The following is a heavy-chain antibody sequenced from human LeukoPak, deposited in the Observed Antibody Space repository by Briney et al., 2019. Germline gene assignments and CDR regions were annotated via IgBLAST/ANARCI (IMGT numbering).Heavy chain of an antibody. CDR1: GYTFSSYG. J-gene: IGHJ4*02. CDR2: ISAYNGNT. Sequence: GASVKVSFKASGYTFSSYGISWVRQAPGQGLAWMGWISAYNGNTNYAQKLQGRVTMTTDTSTSTAYMELRSLRSDDTAVYYCARGTCSGGSCYWAPGYWGQGTLVTVSS. V-gene: IGHV1-18*01. CDR3: ARGTCSGGSCYWAPGY. D-gene: IGHD2-15*01.